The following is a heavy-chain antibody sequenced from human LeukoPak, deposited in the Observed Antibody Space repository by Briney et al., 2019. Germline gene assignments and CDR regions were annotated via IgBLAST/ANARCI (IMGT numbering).Heavy chain of an antibody. CDR1: GFTFSAYW. J-gene: IGHJ4*02. V-gene: IGHV3-7*01. Sequence: GGSLRLSCAASGFTFSAYWMTWVRQAPGKGLEWVANINPDGSEKRYVDSVKGRFTISRDNSKNTLFLQINSLRVDDTAIYYCAGPYINGPPFDHWGQGTLVTVSS. CDR3: AGPYINGPPFDH. CDR2: INPDGSEK. D-gene: IGHD2-8*01.